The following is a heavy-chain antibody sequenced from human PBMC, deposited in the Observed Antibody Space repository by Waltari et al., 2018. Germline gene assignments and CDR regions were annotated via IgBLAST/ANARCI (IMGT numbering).Heavy chain of an antibody. D-gene: IGHD1-7*01. CDR3: ARALWRVGTRGDFFDI. Sequence: QVQLRESGPGLVKASETLSLTCSVSGDSLDPNYWSWIRQSPGKGLEWIGYVQSSGRTDYNPSFRGRVTMSADASKNQFSLTLKSLTAADTATYFCARALWRVGTRGDFFDIWGRGTTVTVS. J-gene: IGHJ3*02. CDR2: VQSSGRT. V-gene: IGHV4-59*01. CDR1: GDSLDPNY.